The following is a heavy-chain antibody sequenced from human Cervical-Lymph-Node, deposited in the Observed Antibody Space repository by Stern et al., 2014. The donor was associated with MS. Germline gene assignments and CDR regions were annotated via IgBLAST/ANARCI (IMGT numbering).Heavy chain of an antibody. CDR1: GFTFSTYG. D-gene: IGHD6-19*01. V-gene: IGHV3-30*18. CDR3: AKDRGSGWSLDY. Sequence: DQLVESGGGVVQPGRSLRLSCAGSGFTFSTYGMHWVRQAPGKGLEWGALISHDGSKKYYVDSVKGRFTISRDNSKNTMYVHMNSLRDEDTAVYYCAKDRGSGWSLDYWGQGTLVIVSS. J-gene: IGHJ4*02. CDR2: ISHDGSKK.